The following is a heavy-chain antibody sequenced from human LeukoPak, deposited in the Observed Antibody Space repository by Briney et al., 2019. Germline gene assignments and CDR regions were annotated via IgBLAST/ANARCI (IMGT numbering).Heavy chain of an antibody. CDR3: ARSGSGYLRYYFDY. CDR1: GGSISSYY. CDR2: IYYSGST. Sequence: SETLSLTCTVSGGSISSYYWSWIRQPPGKGLEWIGYIYYSGSTNYNPSLKSRVTISVDTSKNQFSLKLGSVTAADTAVYYCARSGSGYLRYYFDYWGQGTLVTVSS. D-gene: IGHD5-12*01. J-gene: IGHJ4*02. V-gene: IGHV4-59*12.